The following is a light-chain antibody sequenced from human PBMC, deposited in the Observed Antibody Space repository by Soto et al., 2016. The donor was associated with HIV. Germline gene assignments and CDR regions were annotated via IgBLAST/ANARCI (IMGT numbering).Light chain of an antibody. CDR3: QQYDNLPIT. J-gene: IGKJ5*01. Sequence: DIQMTQSPSSLSASVGDRVTITCQASQDITNYLNWYQQKPGVPSRFSGSGSGTDFTFTISSLQPEDIATCYCQQYDNLPITFGQGTRLEIK. V-gene: IGKV1-33*01. CDR1: QDITNY.